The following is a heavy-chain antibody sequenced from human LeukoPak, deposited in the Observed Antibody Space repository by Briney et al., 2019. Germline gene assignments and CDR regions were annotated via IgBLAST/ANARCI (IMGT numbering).Heavy chain of an antibody. V-gene: IGHV3-30*18. CDR1: KFTFSSYG. Sequence: SLRLSCAASKFTFSSYGFHWVRQAPGKGLEWVAVISYDGSNKYYADSVKGRFTISKDNSKNTLYLQMNSLRAEDTAVYYCAKRGGGDYFDYWGQGTLVTVSS. D-gene: IGHD3-16*01. CDR3: AKRGGGDYFDY. J-gene: IGHJ4*02. CDR2: ISYDGSNK.